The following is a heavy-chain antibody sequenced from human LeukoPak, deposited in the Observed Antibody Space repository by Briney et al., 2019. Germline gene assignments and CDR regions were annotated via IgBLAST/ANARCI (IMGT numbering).Heavy chain of an antibody. Sequence: PGGSLRLSCAVSGFTFNNYAMSWVRQAPGKGLEWVSGISGSGGSTYHADSVKGRFTISRDNSKNTLYLQMNSLTAEDTAVYYCAKRSSIAFFDYWGQGTLVTVSS. D-gene: IGHD6-6*01. CDR1: GFTFNNYA. J-gene: IGHJ4*02. CDR2: ISGSGGST. CDR3: AKRSSIAFFDY. V-gene: IGHV3-23*01.